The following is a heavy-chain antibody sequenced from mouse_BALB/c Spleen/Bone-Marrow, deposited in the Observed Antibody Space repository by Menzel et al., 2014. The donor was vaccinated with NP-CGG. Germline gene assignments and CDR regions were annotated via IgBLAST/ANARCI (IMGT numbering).Heavy chain of an antibody. J-gene: IGHJ1*01. D-gene: IGHD2-3*01. CDR3: APYDGYYKRSFDV. CDR1: GYTFTDYA. Sequence: QVQLKQSGAELVRPGVSVKISCKGSGYTFTDYAMHWVKQSHAKSLEWIGVISTYYGDASYNQKFKGKAPMTVDKSSSTAYMELARLTSEDSAVYYCAPYDGYYKRSFDVWGAGTTVTVSS. CDR2: ISTYYGDA. V-gene: IGHV1S137*01.